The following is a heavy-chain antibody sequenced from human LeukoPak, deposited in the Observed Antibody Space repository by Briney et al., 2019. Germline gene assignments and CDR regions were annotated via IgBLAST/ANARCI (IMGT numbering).Heavy chain of an antibody. V-gene: IGHV3-9*01. CDR1: GFTFDDYA. CDR3: AKDRFGELFRDYFEY. J-gene: IGHJ4*02. D-gene: IGHD3-10*01. CDR2: INWNSGSI. Sequence: GGSLRLSCAASGFTFDDYAMHWVRRAPGKGLEWVSSINWNSGSIDYADSVKGRFTISRDSAKSSLYLQMNSLRAEDTALYYCAKDRFGELFRDYFEYWGQGTLVTVSS.